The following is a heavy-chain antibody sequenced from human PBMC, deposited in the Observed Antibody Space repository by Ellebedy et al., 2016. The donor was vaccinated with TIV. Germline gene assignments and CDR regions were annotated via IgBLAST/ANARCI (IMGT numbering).Heavy chain of an antibody. CDR2: ISSDGNNI. D-gene: IGHD1-1*01. V-gene: IGHV3-30*18. Sequence: GGSLRLSXAASGFIFTNYGMHWVRQAPGKGLEWVAVISSDGNNIYYADSVKGRFTISRDNSKNTLYLQMNSLRAEDTAVYYCAKDGRWNDVDYFDYWGQGTLVTVSS. CDR3: AKDGRWNDVDYFDY. J-gene: IGHJ4*02. CDR1: GFIFTNYG.